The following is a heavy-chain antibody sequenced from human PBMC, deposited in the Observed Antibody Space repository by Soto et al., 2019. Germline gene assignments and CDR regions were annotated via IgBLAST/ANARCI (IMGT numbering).Heavy chain of an antibody. CDR2: SIPVFGII. CDR3: ARLNYYKSSAYLDD. J-gene: IGHJ4*02. Sequence: QVQLVQSGAEVKKPGSSVKVSCKASGDTFKNYGITWVRQAPGQGLEWMGGSIPVFGIINYAQKFQGRVKITADESTSTGYMEVSSLRAEDTAIYYCARLNYYKSSAYLDDWGQGTLVTVSS. CDR1: GDTFKNYG. D-gene: IGHD3-22*01. V-gene: IGHV1-69*01.